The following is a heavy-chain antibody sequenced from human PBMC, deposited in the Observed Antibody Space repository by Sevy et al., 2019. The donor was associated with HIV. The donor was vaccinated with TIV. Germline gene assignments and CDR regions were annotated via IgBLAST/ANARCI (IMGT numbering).Heavy chain of an antibody. V-gene: IGHV3-23*01. CDR1: GFAFYDYS. Sequence: GSLRLSCAASGFAFYDYSMSWIRQAPGKGLEWVATLSFGCGKINYADSVKGRFTISRDNSKNSFYLQMDKLRVEDTALYYCAREGCTRPHDYWGQGTRVTASS. J-gene: IGHJ4*02. D-gene: IGHD2-8*01. CDR3: AREGCTRPHDY. CDR2: LSFGCGKI.